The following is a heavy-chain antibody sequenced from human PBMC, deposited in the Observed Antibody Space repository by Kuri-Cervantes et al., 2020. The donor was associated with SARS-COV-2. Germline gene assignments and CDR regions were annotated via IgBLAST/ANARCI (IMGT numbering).Heavy chain of an antibody. CDR1: GGSFSGYY. CDR3: ARQVFDAFDI. V-gene: IGHV4-34*01. CDR2: INHSGST. J-gene: IGHJ3*02. Sequence: SETLSLTCAVYGGSFSGYYWSWIRQPPGKGLEWIGEINHSGSTNYNPSLKSRVTISVDTSKNQFSLKLSSVTTADTAVYYCARQVFDAFDIWGQGTMVTVSS.